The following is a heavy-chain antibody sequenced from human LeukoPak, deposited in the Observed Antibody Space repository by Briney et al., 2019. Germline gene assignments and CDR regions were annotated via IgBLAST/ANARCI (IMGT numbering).Heavy chain of an antibody. CDR1: GFTFSDYY. CDR2: ISSCGSTI. D-gene: IGHD6-19*01. J-gene: IGHJ6*02. CDR3: ARDSYSSGWYYYGMDV. Sequence: GGSLRLSCAASGFTFSDYYMSWIRQAPGKGLEWVSYISSCGSTIYYADSVKGRFTISRDNAKNSLYLQMNSLRAEDTAVYYCARDSYSSGWYYYGMDVWGQGTTVTVSS. V-gene: IGHV3-11*01.